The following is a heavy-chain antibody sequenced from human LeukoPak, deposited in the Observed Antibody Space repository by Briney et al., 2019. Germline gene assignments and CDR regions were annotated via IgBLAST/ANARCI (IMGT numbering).Heavy chain of an antibody. Sequence: SETLSLTCTDSGGSISSGSYYWSWIRQPAGKGLEWIGRIYTSGSTNYNPSLKSRVTISVDTSKDQFSLKLSSVTAADTAVYYCVREIQELTGSPGDYWGQGTLVTVSS. CDR1: GGSISSGSYY. V-gene: IGHV4-61*02. J-gene: IGHJ4*02. D-gene: IGHD3-9*01. CDR3: VREIQELTGSPGDY. CDR2: IYTSGST.